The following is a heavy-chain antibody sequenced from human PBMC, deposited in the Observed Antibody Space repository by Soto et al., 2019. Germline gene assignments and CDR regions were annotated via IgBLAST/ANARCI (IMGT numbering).Heavy chain of an antibody. CDR2: IYYSGST. CDR3: ARLYPYYDILTGSQLYAFDI. CDR1: GGSISRYS. J-gene: IGHJ3*02. D-gene: IGHD3-9*01. V-gene: IGHV4-59*01. Sequence: SETLSLTCTVSGGSISRYSWSWIRLPPGKGLECIGCIYYSGSTDYNPSLRGRVTISVDTSKNQFSLRLSSVSAADTAVYYCARLYPYYDILTGSQLYAFDIWGQGTMVT.